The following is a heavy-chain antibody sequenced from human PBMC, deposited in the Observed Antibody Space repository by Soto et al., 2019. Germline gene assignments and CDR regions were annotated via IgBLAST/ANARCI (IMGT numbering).Heavy chain of an antibody. Sequence: ASVKVSCKTSGYTFTSYHLHWVRQAPGEGLEWMGSINPSGGSTRYAQKFESRVTMTSDTSTSTVYMELGSLRSEDTAVYYCARDHNRWELLVFPRDDWGQGTLVTVSS. V-gene: IGHV1-46*01. CDR1: GYTFTSYH. J-gene: IGHJ4*02. D-gene: IGHD1-26*01. CDR3: ARDHNRWELLVFPRDD. CDR2: INPSGGST.